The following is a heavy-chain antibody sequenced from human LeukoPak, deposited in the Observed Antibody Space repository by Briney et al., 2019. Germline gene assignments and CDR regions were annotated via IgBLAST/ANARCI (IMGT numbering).Heavy chain of an antibody. J-gene: IGHJ4*02. V-gene: IGHV3-64*01. D-gene: IGHD1-26*01. CDR3: ARGRLVGATLGY. CDR2: ISSNGGST. Sequence: GGSLRLSCAASGFTFSSYAMHWVRQAPGKGLEYVSAISSNGGSTYYANSVKGRFTISRDNSKNTLYLQMGSLRAEDMAVYYCARGRLVGATLGYWGQGTLVTVSS. CDR1: GFTFSSYA.